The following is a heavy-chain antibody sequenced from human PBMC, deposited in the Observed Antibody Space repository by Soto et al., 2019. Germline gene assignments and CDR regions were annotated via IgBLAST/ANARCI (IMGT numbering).Heavy chain of an antibody. Sequence: QVQLQESGPGLVKPSQTLSLTCTVSGGSISSGGYYWSWIRQHPGKGLEWIGYIYYSGSTYYNPSLKRRVTIAVDTAKNQFSLKLSSVTAADTAVYYCARERSSSWLYYYGMDVWGQGTTVTVSS. CDR3: ARERSSSWLYYYGMDV. CDR1: GGSISSGGYY. V-gene: IGHV4-31*03. J-gene: IGHJ6*02. D-gene: IGHD6-13*01. CDR2: IYYSGST.